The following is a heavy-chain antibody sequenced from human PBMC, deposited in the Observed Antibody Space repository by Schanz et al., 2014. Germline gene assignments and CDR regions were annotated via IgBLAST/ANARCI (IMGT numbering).Heavy chain of an antibody. CDR3: PRDHRADRHFDY. CDR2: ISGSGVRT. V-gene: IGHV3-23*01. J-gene: IGHJ4*01. Sequence: AASGFIFSSYAMSWVRLAPGKGGDWVSVISGSGVRTYNADSLKGRFTISRDNSKNSFYQQMSSQRAEHKALHYCPRDHRADRHFDYRG. D-gene: IGHD6-6*01. CDR1: GFIFSSYA.